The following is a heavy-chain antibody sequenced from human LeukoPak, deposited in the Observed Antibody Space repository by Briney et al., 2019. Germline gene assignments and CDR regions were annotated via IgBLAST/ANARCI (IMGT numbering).Heavy chain of an antibody. V-gene: IGHV3-30*18. CDR2: ISYDGSNK. J-gene: IGHJ4*02. D-gene: IGHD2-8*01. CDR3: AKEPAVYTFDY. Sequence: GGSLRLSCAASGFTFSSYGMHWVRQAPGKGLEWVAVISYDGSNKYYADSVKGRFTISRDNSKNTLYLQMNSLRAEDTAVYYCAKEPAVYTFDYWGQGTLVTVSS. CDR1: GFTFSSYG.